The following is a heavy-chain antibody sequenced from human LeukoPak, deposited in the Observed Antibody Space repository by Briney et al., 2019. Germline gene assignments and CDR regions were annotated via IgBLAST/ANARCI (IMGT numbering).Heavy chain of an antibody. J-gene: IGHJ5*02. CDR2: INHSGST. Sequence: SETLSLTCAVYGGSFSGYYWSWIRQPPGKGLEWIGEINHSGSTNYNPSLKSRVTISVDTSKNQFSLKLSSVTAADTAVYYCARDSYYDFWSGYPRNWFDPWGQGTLVTVSS. V-gene: IGHV4-34*01. CDR1: GGSFSGYY. CDR3: ARDSYYDFWSGYPRNWFDP. D-gene: IGHD3-3*01.